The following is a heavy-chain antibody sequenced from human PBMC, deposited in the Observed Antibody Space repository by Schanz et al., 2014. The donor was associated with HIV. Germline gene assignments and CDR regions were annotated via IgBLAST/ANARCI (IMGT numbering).Heavy chain of an antibody. Sequence: QVQLVESGGGVVQPGRSQRLSCAASGFTFSSYGMHWVRQAPGKGLEWVAVISYDGSNKYYADSVKGRFTISRDNSKNTLYLKMNSLRAEDTAVYYCAKAEDYGDYVVAFDIWGQGTMVTVSS. CDR3: AKAEDYGDYVVAFDI. D-gene: IGHD4-17*01. V-gene: IGHV3-30*18. J-gene: IGHJ3*02. CDR1: GFTFSSYG. CDR2: ISYDGSNK.